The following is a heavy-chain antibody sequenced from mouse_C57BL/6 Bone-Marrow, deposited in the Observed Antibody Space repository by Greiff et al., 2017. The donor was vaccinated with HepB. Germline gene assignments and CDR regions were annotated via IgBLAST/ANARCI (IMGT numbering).Heavy chain of an antibody. V-gene: IGHV1-69*01. Sequence: QVQLQHPGAELVMPGASVKLSCKASGYTFTSYWMHWVKQRPGQGLEWIGEIDPSDSDTNYNQKFKGKSTLTVAKSSSTAYMQLSSLTSEDSAVYYCARSAITRFAYWGQGTLVTVSA. CDR3: ARSAITRFAY. D-gene: IGHD2-4*01. CDR2: IDPSDSDT. J-gene: IGHJ3*01. CDR1: GYTFTSYW.